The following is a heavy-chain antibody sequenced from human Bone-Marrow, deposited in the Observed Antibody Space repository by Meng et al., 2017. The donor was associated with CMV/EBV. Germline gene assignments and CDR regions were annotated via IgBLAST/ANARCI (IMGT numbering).Heavy chain of an antibody. D-gene: IGHD3-22*01. CDR3: ARSYYYDSRGQYYFDY. CDR1: GFTFINYA. CDR2: ISYDGSNE. J-gene: IGHJ4*02. Sequence: GESLKISCVASGFTFINYAMHWVRQAPGKGLEWVAVISYDGSNEYYADSVKGRFTISRDNSKNTLYLQMHSLRAEDTAVYYCARSYYYDSRGQYYFDYWGQGTLVTVSS. V-gene: IGHV3-30*04.